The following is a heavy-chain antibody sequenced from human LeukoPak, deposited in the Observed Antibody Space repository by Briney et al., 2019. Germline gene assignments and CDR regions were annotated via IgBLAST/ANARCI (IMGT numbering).Heavy chain of an antibody. CDR3: AKVEYDFWSGPYDY. D-gene: IGHD3-3*01. CDR1: GFTFDDYA. V-gene: IGHV3-43*02. Sequence: GGSLRLXCAASGFTFDDYAMHWVRQAPGKGLEWVSLISGDGGSTYYADSVKGRFTISRDNSKNSLYLQMNSLRTEDNALYYCAKVEYDFWSGPYDYWGQGTLVTVSS. CDR2: ISGDGGST. J-gene: IGHJ4*02.